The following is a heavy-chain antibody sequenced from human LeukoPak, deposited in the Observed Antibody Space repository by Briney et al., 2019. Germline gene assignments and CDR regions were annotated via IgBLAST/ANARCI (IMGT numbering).Heavy chain of an antibody. CDR3: ARRAAVGKNWFDP. V-gene: IGHV4-39*01. Sequence: SETLSLTCSVSGDPMSTNNYHWGWIRQPPGKGLEWIGSISYRGTTYYNPSLKSRVTISVDTSENLFSLKVNYVTAADTAVYYCARRAAVGKNWFDPWGQGTLVTVSS. J-gene: IGHJ5*02. CDR2: ISYRGTT. CDR1: GDPMSTNNYH. D-gene: IGHD6-13*01.